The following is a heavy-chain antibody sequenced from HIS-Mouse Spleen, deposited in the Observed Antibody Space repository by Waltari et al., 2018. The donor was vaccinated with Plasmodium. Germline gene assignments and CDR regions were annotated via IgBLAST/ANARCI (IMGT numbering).Heavy chain of an antibody. CDR3: ARAPIRDAVDI. J-gene: IGHJ3*02. D-gene: IGHD3-9*01. CDR1: GGSFSGYS. V-gene: IGHV4-34*01. Sequence: QVQLQQWGAGLLKPSETLSLTCAVYGGSFSGYSWSWIRQPPGKGLEWIGEINHSGSTNYNPSLKSRGTIAVDTAKNQCSLKLSSVTAADTAVYYCARAPIRDAVDIWGQGTMVTVSS. CDR2: INHSGST.